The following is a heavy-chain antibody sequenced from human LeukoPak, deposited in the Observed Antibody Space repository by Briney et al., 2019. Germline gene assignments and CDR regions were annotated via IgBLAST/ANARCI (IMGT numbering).Heavy chain of an antibody. V-gene: IGHV3-21*01. J-gene: IGHJ4*02. Sequence: GGSLRLSCAASGFTFSSYSMNWVRQAPGKGLEWVSSVSSSSSYIYYADSVKGRFTISRDNAKNSLYLQMNSLRAEDAAVYYCARVDSSGWVDWGQGTLVTVSS. CDR3: ARVDSSGWVD. CDR1: GFTFSSYS. CDR2: VSSSSSYI. D-gene: IGHD6-19*01.